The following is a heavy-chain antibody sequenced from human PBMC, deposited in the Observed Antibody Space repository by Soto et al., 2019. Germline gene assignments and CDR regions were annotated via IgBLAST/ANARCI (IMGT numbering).Heavy chain of an antibody. CDR3: ARDAVAGRGVSSFDP. J-gene: IGHJ5*02. Sequence: QVQLVESGGGVVQPGRSLSLSCAASGFTFSSYAMHWVRQAPGKGLEWVAVISYDGSNKYYADSVKGRFTISRDNSKNTLYLQMNSLRAEDTAVYYCARDAVAGRGVSSFDPWGQGTLVTVSS. CDR1: GFTFSSYA. D-gene: IGHD2-15*01. V-gene: IGHV3-30-3*01. CDR2: ISYDGSNK.